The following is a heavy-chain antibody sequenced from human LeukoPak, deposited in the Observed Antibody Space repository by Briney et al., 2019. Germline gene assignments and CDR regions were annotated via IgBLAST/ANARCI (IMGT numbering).Heavy chain of an antibody. CDR3: TRDPFGDYSDY. J-gene: IGHJ4*02. D-gene: IGHD3-10*01. V-gene: IGHV3-49*04. CDR1: GSTFGDYA. CDR2: IRSKAYGGTT. Sequence: GGSLRLSCTASGSTFGDYALSWVRQAPGKGLEWVGFIRSKAYGGTTEYAASVKGRFLISRDDSKSIAYLQMNSLKTEDTAVYYCTRDPFGDYSDYWGQGTLVTVSS.